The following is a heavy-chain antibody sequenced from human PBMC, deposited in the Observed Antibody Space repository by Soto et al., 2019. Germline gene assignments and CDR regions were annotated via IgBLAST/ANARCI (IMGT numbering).Heavy chain of an antibody. J-gene: IGHJ4*02. CDR1: GYTFTSYG. D-gene: IGHD6-19*01. V-gene: IGHV1-18*01. Sequence: QVQLVQSGAEVKKPGASVKVSCKASGYTFTSYGISWVRQAPGQGLEWMGWISAYNGNTNYAQKLQSRVTMTTDTSTSTAYMELRSLRSADTAVYYCARDVPSSGWYTGPDYWGQGTLVTVSS. CDR2: ISAYNGNT. CDR3: ARDVPSSGWYTGPDY.